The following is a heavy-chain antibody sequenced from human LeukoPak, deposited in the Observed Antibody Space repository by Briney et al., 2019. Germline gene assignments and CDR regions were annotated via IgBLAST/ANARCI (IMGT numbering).Heavy chain of an antibody. CDR3: ARDPGEIRFDP. CDR1: GGSISSGSYY. Sequence: SETLSLTCTVSGGSISSGSYYWSWIRQPAGKGLEWIGRIYTSGSTNYNPSLKSRVTISVDTSKNQFSLKLSSVTAADTAVYYCARDPGEIRFDPWGQGTLVTVSS. D-gene: IGHD3-16*01. CDR2: IYTSGST. V-gene: IGHV4-61*02. J-gene: IGHJ5*02.